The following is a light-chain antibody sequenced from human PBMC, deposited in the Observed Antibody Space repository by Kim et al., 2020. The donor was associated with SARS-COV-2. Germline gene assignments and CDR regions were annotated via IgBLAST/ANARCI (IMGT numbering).Light chain of an antibody. CDR1: QGISNS. Sequence: DIQMAQSPSSLSASVGDRVTITCRVSQGISNSLAWYRQKPGKVPMLLIYGASTLRSGVPSRFRGSGSGTDFTLTISSLQPEDAATYYCQKYNSAPWTFGQGTKVDIK. V-gene: IGKV1-27*01. J-gene: IGKJ1*01. CDR2: GAS. CDR3: QKYNSAPWT.